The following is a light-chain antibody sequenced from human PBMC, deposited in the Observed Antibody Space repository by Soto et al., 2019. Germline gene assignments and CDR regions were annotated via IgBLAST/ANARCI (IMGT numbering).Light chain of an antibody. CDR1: QSVSSN. CDR3: QQYNNWPPLT. V-gene: IGKV3-15*01. Sequence: EIVMTQSPATLSVSPGERATLSCRASQSVSSNLAWYQQKPGQAPRLLSYGASTRATGIPARFSGSGSGTELTLTISSLQSEDFAVYYCQQYNNWPPLTFGRGTKVEIK. J-gene: IGKJ4*01. CDR2: GAS.